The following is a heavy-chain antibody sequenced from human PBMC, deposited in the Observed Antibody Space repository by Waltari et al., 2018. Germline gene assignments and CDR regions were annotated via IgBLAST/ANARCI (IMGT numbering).Heavy chain of an antibody. D-gene: IGHD2-15*01. Sequence: QVQLVQSGAEVKKPGSSVKVSCKASGGTFSSYAISWVRQAPGPGLEWMGWMNPNSGTTGYAQKFQGSVTMTRNTSISTAYMELSSLRSEDTAVYYCARGGRGGWFDPWGQGTLVTVSS. CDR3: ARGGRGGWFDP. J-gene: IGHJ5*02. V-gene: IGHV1-8*02. CDR2: MNPNSGTT. CDR1: GGTFSSYA.